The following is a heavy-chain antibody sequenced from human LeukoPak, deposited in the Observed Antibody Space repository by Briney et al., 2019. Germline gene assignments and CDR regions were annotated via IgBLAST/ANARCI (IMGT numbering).Heavy chain of an antibody. CDR2: ITNNGTTI. J-gene: IGHJ6*02. CDR3: ARDQWLAYYYHSMDV. CDR1: GFTFSSYA. V-gene: IGHV3-48*03. D-gene: IGHD6-19*01. Sequence: PGGSLRLSCAASGFTFSSYAMNWVRQAPGKGLEWASYITNNGTTIYYADSVKGRFTISRDNAENSLYLQMNSLRAEDTAIYYCARDQWLAYYYHSMDVWGQGTTVTVSS.